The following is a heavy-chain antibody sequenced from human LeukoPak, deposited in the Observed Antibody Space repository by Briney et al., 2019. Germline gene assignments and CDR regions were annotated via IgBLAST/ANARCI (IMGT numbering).Heavy chain of an antibody. J-gene: IGHJ4*02. V-gene: IGHV3-21*01. Sequence: GGSLRLSCAASGFTFSSYSMNWVRQAPGKGLEWVSSISSSSSYIYYADSVKGRFTTSRDNAKNSLYLQMNSLRAEDTAVYYCAAYGSGSYYKRFWGQGTLVTVSS. CDR3: AAYGSGSYYKRF. CDR1: GFTFSSYS. CDR2: ISSSSSYI. D-gene: IGHD3-10*01.